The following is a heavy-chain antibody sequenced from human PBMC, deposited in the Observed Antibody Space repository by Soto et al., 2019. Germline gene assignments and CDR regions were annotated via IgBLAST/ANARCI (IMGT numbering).Heavy chain of an antibody. J-gene: IGHJ5*01. CDR1: GFTFSSYW. CDR2: IKQDGSEK. CDR3: ARDLVTAYSSSCVFRPQLQRHRRAALVPAPTATDS. V-gene: IGHV3-7*05. Sequence: GGSLRLSCAASGFTFSSYWMSWVRQAPGKGLEWVANIKQDGSEKYYVDSVKGRFTISRDNAKNSLYLQMNSLRAEDTAVYYCARDLVTAYSSSCVFRPQLQRHRRAALVPAPTATDS. D-gene: IGHD6-6*01.